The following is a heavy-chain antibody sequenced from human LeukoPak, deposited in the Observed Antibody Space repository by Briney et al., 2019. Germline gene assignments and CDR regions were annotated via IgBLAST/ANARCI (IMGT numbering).Heavy chain of an antibody. J-gene: IGHJ4*02. CDR2: IIPIFGTA. Sequence: GASVKVSCKASGGTFSSYAISWVRQAPGQGLEWMGRIIPIFGTANYAQKFQGRVTITTDESTSTAYMELRSLRSDDTAVYYCARGRSGIDYWGQGTLVTVSS. CDR3: ARGRSGIDY. CDR1: GGTFSSYA. V-gene: IGHV1-69*05.